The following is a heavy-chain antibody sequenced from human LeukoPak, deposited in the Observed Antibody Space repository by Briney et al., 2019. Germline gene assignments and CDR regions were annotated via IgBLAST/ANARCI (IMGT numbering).Heavy chain of an antibody. CDR1: GFIFSNYE. V-gene: IGHV3-48*03. CDR3: ARDLPTGTYRAYFDN. J-gene: IGHJ4*02. D-gene: IGHD1-26*01. CDR2: ISSTGSDI. Sequence: GGSLRLSCAGSGFIFSNYEMNWVRQAPGKGLEWVSYISSTGSDIYYADSVKGRFTISRDNAENSLYLQMNSLRAEDTAVYYCARDLPTGTYRAYFDNWGQGTLVTVSS.